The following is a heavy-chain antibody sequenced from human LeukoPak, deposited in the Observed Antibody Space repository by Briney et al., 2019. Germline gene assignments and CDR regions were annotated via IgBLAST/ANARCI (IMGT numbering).Heavy chain of an antibody. CDR2: IKQDGSEK. J-gene: IGHJ6*03. Sequence: GGTLRLSCAASGFTFSSYARSWVRQAPGKGLEWVANIKQDGSEKYYVDSVKCRFTISRDNAKNSLYLQMNSLRGEETAVYYCARDWGLTYYYFYYYMDVWGKGTTVTVSS. D-gene: IGHD3-10*01. CDR3: ARDWGLTYYYFYYYMDV. CDR1: GFTFSSYA. V-gene: IGHV3-7*01.